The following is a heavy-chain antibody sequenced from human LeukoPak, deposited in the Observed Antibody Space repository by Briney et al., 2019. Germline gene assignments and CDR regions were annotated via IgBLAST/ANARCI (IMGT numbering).Heavy chain of an antibody. J-gene: IGHJ4*01. V-gene: IGHV3-11*01. Sequence: VGSLRLSRAVSGFPFSDFYMCWIRQAPGRGLEWVSYISSSGDIIYYADSLKGRFTISRDNAKTSLYLQMNSLRVEDTAVYYCTRDRWGKYYFDYWGRGILVTVSS. CDR2: ISSSGDII. CDR1: GFPFSDFY. CDR3: TRDRWGKYYFDY. D-gene: IGHD4-23*01.